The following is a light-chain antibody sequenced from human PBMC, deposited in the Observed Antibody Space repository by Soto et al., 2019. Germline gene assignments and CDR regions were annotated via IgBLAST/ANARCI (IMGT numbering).Light chain of an antibody. CDR1: QSISNY. CDR2: AAS. CDR3: QQSMSNLGT. V-gene: IGKV1-39*01. Sequence: DIQMTQSPSSLSASIGERVTITCRASQSISNYLNWFQQKPGEAPKLLIYAASSLPSGVPSRFSGSGSGTDFTLTISSLRREDFATYYCQQSMSNLGTFGPGTKVDIK. J-gene: IGKJ3*01.